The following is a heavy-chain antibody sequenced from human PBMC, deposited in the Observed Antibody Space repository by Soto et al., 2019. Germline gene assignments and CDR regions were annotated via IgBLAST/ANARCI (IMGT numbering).Heavy chain of an antibody. D-gene: IGHD2-8*01. V-gene: IGHV4-59*08. CDR2: YSGTS. CDR3: ARRARDGNWFDP. J-gene: IGHJ5*02. CDR1: CAPTRPEP. Sequence: ASETPSLNRPVSCAPTRPEPRKLIRQPPGKGLEWIGEYSGTSNYNPSLRSRVTISVDTSNNQFSLKLSSVTAADTAVYYCARRARDGNWFDPWGQGTLVTVSS.